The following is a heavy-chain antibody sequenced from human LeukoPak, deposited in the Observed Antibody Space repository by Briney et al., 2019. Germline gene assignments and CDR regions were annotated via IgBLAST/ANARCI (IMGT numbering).Heavy chain of an antibody. CDR3: ARDLGGGPPGY. CDR2: IKEDGSEK. Sequence: PGGSLRLSCAASRFTFSNYWMSWVRQAPGKGLEWVANIKEDGSEKYYVDSVKGRFTISRDNAKNSLYLQMNSLIAEDSAVYYCARDLGGGPPGYWGQGTLVTVSS. CDR1: RFTFSNYW. D-gene: IGHD4-23*01. V-gene: IGHV3-7*01. J-gene: IGHJ4*02.